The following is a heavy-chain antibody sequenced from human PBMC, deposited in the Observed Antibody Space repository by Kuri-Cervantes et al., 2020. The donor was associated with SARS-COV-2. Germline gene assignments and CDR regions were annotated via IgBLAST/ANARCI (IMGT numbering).Heavy chain of an antibody. Sequence: GESLKISCTASGFTFSSYGMHWVRQAPGKGLEWVAFIRYDGSNKYYADSVKGRFTISRDNSKNTLYLQMNSLRAEDTAVYYCAGTTSGLAYWGQGILVTVSS. J-gene: IGHJ4*02. CDR3: AGTTSGLAY. D-gene: IGHD1-7*01. V-gene: IGHV3-30*02. CDR2: IRYDGSNK. CDR1: GFTFSSYG.